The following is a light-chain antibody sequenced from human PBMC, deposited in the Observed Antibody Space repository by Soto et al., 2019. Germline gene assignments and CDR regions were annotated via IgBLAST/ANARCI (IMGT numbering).Light chain of an antibody. Sequence: DIVMTQSPDSLAVSLGERATINCKSSQSVLYSSNNKNYLAWYQQKPGQPPKLLIYWASTRESGVPDRFSVSGSGTDFTLTISSLQAEDVAVYYCQQYYITPETFGQGTKLEIK. CDR3: QQYYITPET. J-gene: IGKJ2*01. CDR1: QSVLYSSNNKNY. CDR2: WAS. V-gene: IGKV4-1*01.